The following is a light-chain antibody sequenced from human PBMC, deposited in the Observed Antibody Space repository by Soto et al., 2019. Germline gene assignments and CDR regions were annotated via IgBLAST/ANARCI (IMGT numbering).Light chain of an antibody. V-gene: IGKV3-15*01. CDR2: GIS. CDR1: QSVNSTY. Sequence: ELVMTQSPAIQSESPGESDTLSCRASQSVNSTYLAWYQQHPGQPPRLLIYGISTRATGIPARFSGSGSGTEFSLTISSLQSEDFAVYYCQQYSKWPITFGQGTRLEIK. CDR3: QQYSKWPIT. J-gene: IGKJ5*01.